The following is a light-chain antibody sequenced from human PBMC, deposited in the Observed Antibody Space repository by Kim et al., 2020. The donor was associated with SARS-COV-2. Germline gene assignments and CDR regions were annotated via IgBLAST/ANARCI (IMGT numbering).Light chain of an antibody. V-gene: IGLV3-21*04. J-gene: IGLJ2*01. Sequence: SYELTQPPSVSVAPGKTATITCGGDNIGSRSVHWYHHKPGQAPVLVIYYETDRPSGIPDRFSGSNSGNTATLTISRVEAGDEADYYCQVWDTSGDHPIFARGTKLTVL. CDR3: QVWDTSGDHPI. CDR2: YET. CDR1: NIGSRS.